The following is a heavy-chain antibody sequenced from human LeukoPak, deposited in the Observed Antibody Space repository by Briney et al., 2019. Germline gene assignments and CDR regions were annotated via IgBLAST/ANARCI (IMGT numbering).Heavy chain of an antibody. Sequence: SETLSLTCAVSGGSISSGGYSWRWIRQPPGGGLEWIGYIYHSGSTYYNPSLKSRVTISVDRSKNQFSLKLSSVTAADTAVYYCARSAPYSGYEGPFDYWGQGTLVTVSS. CDR1: GGSISSGGYS. CDR2: IYHSGST. J-gene: IGHJ4*02. CDR3: ARSAPYSGYEGPFDY. V-gene: IGHV4-30-2*01. D-gene: IGHD5-12*01.